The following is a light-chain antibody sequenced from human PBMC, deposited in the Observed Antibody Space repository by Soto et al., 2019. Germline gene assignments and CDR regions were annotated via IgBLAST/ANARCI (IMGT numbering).Light chain of an antibody. Sequence: QSALTQPRSVSGSPGQSVTISCTGTGSDVGGYNFGGYNYVSWYQQHPGKAPKLMIYDVTKRPSGVPDRFSGSKSGNTASLTISGLQAEDEADYQCCSYAGSYTGVFGGGTKLTVL. CDR2: DVT. J-gene: IGLJ3*02. CDR1: GSDVGGYNFGGYNY. CDR3: CSYAGSYTGV. V-gene: IGLV2-11*01.